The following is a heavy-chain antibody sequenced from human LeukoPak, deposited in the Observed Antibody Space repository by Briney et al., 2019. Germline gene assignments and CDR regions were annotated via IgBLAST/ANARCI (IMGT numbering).Heavy chain of an antibody. D-gene: IGHD2-2*01. V-gene: IGHV1-18*01. J-gene: IGHJ5*02. CDR2: ISAYNGNT. Sequence: ASVKVSCKASGYTFTSYGISWVRQAPGQRLEWMGWISAYNGNTNYAQKLQGRVTMTTDTSTSTAYMELRSLRSDDTAVYYCARARCSSTSCYVGEDWFDPRGQGTLVTVSS. CDR1: GYTFTSYG. CDR3: ARARCSSTSCYVGEDWFDP.